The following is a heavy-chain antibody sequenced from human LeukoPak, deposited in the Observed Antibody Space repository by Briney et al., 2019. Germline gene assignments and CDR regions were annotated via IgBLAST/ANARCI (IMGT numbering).Heavy chain of an antibody. CDR1: GGTFSSYA. Sequence: ASVKVSCKASGGTFSSYAISWVRQAPGQGLEWMGGIIPIFGTANYAQKFQGRVTITADESTSTAYMELSSLRSEDTAVYYCAAGGRPHYCSGGSCYSPFDYWGQGTLVTVSS. D-gene: IGHD2-15*01. CDR3: AAGGRPHYCSGGSCYSPFDY. J-gene: IGHJ4*02. V-gene: IGHV1-69*13. CDR2: IIPIFGTA.